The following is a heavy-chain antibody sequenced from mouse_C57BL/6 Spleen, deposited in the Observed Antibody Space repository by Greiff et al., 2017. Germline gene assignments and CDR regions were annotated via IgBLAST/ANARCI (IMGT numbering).Heavy chain of an antibody. CDR3: ARAGTRDAMDY. V-gene: IGHV1-64*01. J-gene: IGHJ4*01. Sequence: QVQLQQPGAELVKPGASVKLSCKASGYTFTSYWMPWVKQRPGQGLEWIGMIHPNSGSNNYNEKVKSKATLTVDKSSSTAYMQISSLTSEDSAVYYCARAGTRDAMDYWGQGASVTVSS. CDR1: GYTFTSYW. D-gene: IGHD3-3*01. CDR2: IHPNSGSN.